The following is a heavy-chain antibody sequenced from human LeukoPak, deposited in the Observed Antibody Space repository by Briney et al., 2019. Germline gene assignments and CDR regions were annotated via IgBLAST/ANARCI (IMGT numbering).Heavy chain of an antibody. CDR3: ARVGGSYPA. CDR1: GGSTSSYY. CDR2: IYYSGST. D-gene: IGHD1-26*01. Sequence: SETLSLTCTVSGGSTSSYYWSWIRQPPGKGLEWIGYIYYSGSTNYNPSLKSRVTISVDTSKNQFSLKLSSVTAADTAVYYCARVGGSYPAWGQGTLVTVSS. J-gene: IGHJ5*02. V-gene: IGHV4-59*01.